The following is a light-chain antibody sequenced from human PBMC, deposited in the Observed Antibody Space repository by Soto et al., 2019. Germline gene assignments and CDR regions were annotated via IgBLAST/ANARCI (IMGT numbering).Light chain of an antibody. CDR3: LQYSSHSWT. Sequence: DIQMTQSPSTLSASVGDRVTITCRASQSISSWLAWYQQKLGRAPRLLIFDASSLKSGVPSRFSGSGSGTEFTLTISGLQPDDVATYYCLQYSSHSWTFGQGTKVDIK. J-gene: IGKJ1*01. V-gene: IGKV1-5*01. CDR1: QSISSW. CDR2: DAS.